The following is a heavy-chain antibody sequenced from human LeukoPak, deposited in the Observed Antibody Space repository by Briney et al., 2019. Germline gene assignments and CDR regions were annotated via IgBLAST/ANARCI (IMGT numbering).Heavy chain of an antibody. CDR3: ARAVRIAARHYYFDY. V-gene: IGHV1-8*03. J-gene: IGHJ4*02. Sequence: ASVKVSCKASGYTFTGYYMHWVRQAPGQGLEWMGWINPNSGNTGYAQKFQGRVTITRNTSISTAYMELSSLRSEDTAVYYCARAVRIAARHYYFDYWGQGTLVTVSS. D-gene: IGHD6-6*01. CDR2: INPNSGNT. CDR1: GYTFTGYY.